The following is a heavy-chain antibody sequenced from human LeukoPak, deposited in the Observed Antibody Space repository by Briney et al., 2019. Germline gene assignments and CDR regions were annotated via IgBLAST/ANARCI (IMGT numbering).Heavy chain of an antibody. D-gene: IGHD3-10*01. Sequence: TSETLSLTCTVSGGSISSYYWSWIRQPPGKGLEWIGYIYYSGSTNYNPSLKSRVTISVDTSKNQFSLKLSSATAADTAVYYCARGYKFGGFDYWGQGTLVTVSS. CDR2: IYYSGST. J-gene: IGHJ4*02. CDR1: GGSISSYY. V-gene: IGHV4-59*01. CDR3: ARGYKFGGFDY.